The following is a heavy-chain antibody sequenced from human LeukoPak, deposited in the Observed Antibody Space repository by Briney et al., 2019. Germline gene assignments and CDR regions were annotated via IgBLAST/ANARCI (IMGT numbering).Heavy chain of an antibody. CDR2: ISWNSGSI. CDR3: AKVTSATAPFDY. CDR1: GFTFDDYA. D-gene: IGHD2-21*02. J-gene: IGHJ4*02. Sequence: GGSLRLSCAASGFTFDDYAMHWVRQAPGKGLEWVSGISWNSGSIGYADSVKGRFTISRDNAKNSLYLQMNSLRAEVTALYYCAKVTSATAPFDYWGQGTLVTVSS. V-gene: IGHV3-9*01.